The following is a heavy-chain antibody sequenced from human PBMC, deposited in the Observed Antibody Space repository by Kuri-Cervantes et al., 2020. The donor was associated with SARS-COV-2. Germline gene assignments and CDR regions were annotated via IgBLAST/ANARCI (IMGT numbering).Heavy chain of an antibody. Sequence: GSLRLSCAVYGGSFSGYYWSWLRQPPGKGLEWIGEINHSGSTNYNPSLKSRVTISVDTSKNQFSLKLSSVTAADTAVYYCAGFYYYDSSGFVANYYYMDVWGKGATVTVSS. CDR2: INHSGST. D-gene: IGHD3-22*01. J-gene: IGHJ6*03. V-gene: IGHV4-34*01. CDR3: AGFYYYDSSGFVANYYYMDV. CDR1: GGSFSGYY.